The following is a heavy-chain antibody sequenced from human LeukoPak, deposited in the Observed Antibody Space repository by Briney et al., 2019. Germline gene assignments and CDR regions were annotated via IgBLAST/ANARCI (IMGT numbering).Heavy chain of an antibody. J-gene: IGHJ6*02. Sequence: ASVKVSCKTSGYTFTGFYMHWVRQAPGQGLEWMGWISPNTGGANYAQKFQGRVTMTRDTSSTTAYMELTRLRSDDTAVYYCARDPEYTSSSGYYGMDVWGQGTTVTVSS. V-gene: IGHV1-2*02. CDR1: GYTFTGFY. CDR2: ISPNTGGA. CDR3: ARDPEYTSSSGYYGMDV. D-gene: IGHD6-6*01.